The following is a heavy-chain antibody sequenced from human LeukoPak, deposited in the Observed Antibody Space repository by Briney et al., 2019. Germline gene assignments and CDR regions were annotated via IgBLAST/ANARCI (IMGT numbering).Heavy chain of an antibody. CDR1: GFTFSSYA. D-gene: IGHD3-22*01. Sequence: GGSLRLSCAASGFTFSSYAMSWVRQAPGKGLECVSAISGSGGSTYYADSVKGRFTISRDNSKDTLYLQMNSLRAEDTAVYYCAKQAYYYDSSGYYYVGWGQGTLVTVSS. CDR3: AKQAYYYDSSGYYYVG. J-gene: IGHJ4*02. CDR2: ISGSGGST. V-gene: IGHV3-23*01.